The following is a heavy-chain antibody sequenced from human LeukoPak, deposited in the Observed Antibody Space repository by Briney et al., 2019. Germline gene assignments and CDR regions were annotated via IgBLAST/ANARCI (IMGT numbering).Heavy chain of an antibody. V-gene: IGHV3-7*01. CDR2: IKQDGSEK. CDR3: ARVQDYYGSGSLRF. D-gene: IGHD3-10*01. J-gene: IGHJ3*01. Sequence: GGSLRLSCAASGFTFSSYWMSWVRQAPGKGLEWVANIKQDGSEKYYVDSVKGRFTISRDNARNSLYLQMNSLRAEDTAVYYCARVQDYYGSGSLRFGGQGTMVTVSS. CDR1: GFTFSSYW.